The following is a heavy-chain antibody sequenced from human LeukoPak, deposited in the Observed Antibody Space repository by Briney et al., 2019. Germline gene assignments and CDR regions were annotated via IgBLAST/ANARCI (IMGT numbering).Heavy chain of an antibody. D-gene: IGHD3-16*02. CDR1: GGSISSYY. V-gene: IGHV4-59*01. Sequence: PSETLSLTCTVSGGSISSYYWSWIRQPPGKGLEGIGYIYYSGSTNYNPSLKSRVTISVDTSKNQFSLKLSSVTAADTAVYYCARTTPSVWGSYRYFDYWGQGTLVTVSS. J-gene: IGHJ4*02. CDR3: ARTTPSVWGSYRYFDY. CDR2: IYYSGST.